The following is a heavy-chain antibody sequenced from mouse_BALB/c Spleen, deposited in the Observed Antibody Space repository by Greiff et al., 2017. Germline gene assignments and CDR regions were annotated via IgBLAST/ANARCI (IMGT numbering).Heavy chain of an antibody. CDR3: ARCEGVYYFDY. Sequence: EVKRMESGPGLVKPSQSLSLTCTVTGYSITSDYAWNWIRQFPGNKLEWMGYISYSGSTSYNPSLKSRISITRDTSKNQFFLQLNSVTTEDTATYYCARCEGVYYFDYWGQGTTLTVSS. CDR2: ISYSGST. J-gene: IGHJ2*01. V-gene: IGHV3-2*02. CDR1: GYSITSDYA.